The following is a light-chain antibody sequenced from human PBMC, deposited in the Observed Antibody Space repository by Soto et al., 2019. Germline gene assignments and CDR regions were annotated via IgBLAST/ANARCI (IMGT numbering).Light chain of an antibody. CDR1: QSVSSSY. CDR2: GAS. V-gene: IGKV3-20*01. J-gene: IGKJ1*01. Sequence: EIVLTQSPGTLSLSPGERATLSCRASQSVSSSYLAWYQQKPGQAPRLLIYGASSRATGIPDRFSGSGSGTDFSRTISRLEPEEFAVYYCQQYGSSPVTFGQGTKVEIK. CDR3: QQYGSSPVT.